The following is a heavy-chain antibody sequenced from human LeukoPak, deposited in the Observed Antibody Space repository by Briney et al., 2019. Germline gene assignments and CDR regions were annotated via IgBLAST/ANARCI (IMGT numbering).Heavy chain of an antibody. CDR3: TRYNNDHFDY. D-gene: IGHD1-14*01. J-gene: IGHJ4*02. V-gene: IGHV3-33*01. Sequence: GGSLTLSCAGSGFTFGGYGMHWFRQTPGKGLEWVAVIAYDGSRAYYADSVKGRFTISRDNSKNTMSVQMDDLRAEDTAVYYCTRYNNDHFDYWGQGTLVTVSS. CDR2: IAYDGSRA. CDR1: GFTFGGYG.